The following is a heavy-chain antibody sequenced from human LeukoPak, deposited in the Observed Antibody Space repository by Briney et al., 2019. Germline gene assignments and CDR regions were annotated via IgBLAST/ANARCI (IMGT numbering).Heavy chain of an antibody. CDR2: IIPIFGTA. Sequence: SVKVSCKASGGAFISYAISWVRQAPGQGREWMGGIIPIFGTANYAQKVQGRVTITADEDTSTDYMELSSLRSEDTAVYYCASSTLDYYDSSGYYWGGYWGQGTLVTVSS. V-gene: IGHV1-69*01. CDR1: GGAFISYA. D-gene: IGHD3-22*01. J-gene: IGHJ4*02. CDR3: ASSTLDYYDSSGYYWGGY.